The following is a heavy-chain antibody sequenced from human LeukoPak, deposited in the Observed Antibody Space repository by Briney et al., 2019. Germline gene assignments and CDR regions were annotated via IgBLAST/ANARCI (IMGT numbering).Heavy chain of an antibody. V-gene: IGHV4-34*01. D-gene: IGHD3-3*01. Sequence: PSETLSLTCAVYGGSFSGYYWSWIRQPPGKGLEWIGEINHSGSTNYNPSLKSRVTISVDTSKNQFSPKLSSVTAADTAVYYCARGRGITIFGVASAKVYFDYWGQGTLVTVSS. CDR2: INHSGST. CDR3: ARGRGITIFGVASAKVYFDY. CDR1: GGSFSGYY. J-gene: IGHJ4*02.